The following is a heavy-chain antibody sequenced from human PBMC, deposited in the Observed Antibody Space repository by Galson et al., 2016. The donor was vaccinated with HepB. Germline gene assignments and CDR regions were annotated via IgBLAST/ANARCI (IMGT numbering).Heavy chain of an antibody. CDR2: ISSSGNTI. J-gene: IGHJ3*02. Sequence: LRLSCAASGFTFSDYYMGWIRQAPGKGLEWLSYISSSGNTIYYADSVKGRFTISRDNAKNSLYLQMNSLRAEDSAVYYCARSRFDIWGQGTMVTVSS. CDR1: GFTFSDYY. CDR3: ARSRFDI. V-gene: IGHV3-11*01.